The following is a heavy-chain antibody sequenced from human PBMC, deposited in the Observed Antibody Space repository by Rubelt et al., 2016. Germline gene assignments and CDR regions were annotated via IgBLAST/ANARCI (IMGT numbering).Heavy chain of an antibody. CDR3: ARGKCSSTSCYRIDAFDI. D-gene: IGHD2-2*02. CDR2: IKKDGSKK. J-gene: IGHJ3*02. V-gene: IGHV3-7*01. CDR1: GFTFSSSW. Sequence: EVQLVESGGGLVQPGGSLRLSCAASGFTFSSSWMSWVRQAPGKGLEWVANIKKDGSKKYYVDSVKGRFTISRDNAKNSLYLQMSSLRAEDTAVYYCARGKCSSTSCYRIDAFDIWGQGTMVTVSS.